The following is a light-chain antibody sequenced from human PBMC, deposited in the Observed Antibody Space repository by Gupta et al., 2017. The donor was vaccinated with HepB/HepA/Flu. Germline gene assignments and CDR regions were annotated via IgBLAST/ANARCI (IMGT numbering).Light chain of an antibody. J-gene: IGLJ2*01. V-gene: IGLV2-23*02. CDR1: SSDIGSYNL. CDR2: DVS. Sequence: QSALTQPASVSGSPGPSITISCTGTSSDIGSYNLVSWYQQHPGKAPKLVIYDVSKRPAGVSNRFSGSKSGNTASLTIPGRQAEDEADYYCCSYAGSSTLVFGGGTKLTVL. CDR3: CSYAGSSTLV.